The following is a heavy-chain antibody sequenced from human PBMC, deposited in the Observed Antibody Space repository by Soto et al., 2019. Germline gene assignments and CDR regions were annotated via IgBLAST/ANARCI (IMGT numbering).Heavy chain of an antibody. J-gene: IGHJ6*02. CDR1: GYTFTGYY. CDR3: ARDYWSGDRYYYGMDV. V-gene: IGHV1-2*02. Sequence: ASVKVSCKASGYTFTGYYIHWVRQAPGQRLEWMGYINPNSGGPNYAQKFQDRVTMTRDTSISTAYMELSRLRSDDTAVYFCARDYWSGDRYYYGMDVWGQGTTVTAP. D-gene: IGHD3-3*01. CDR2: INPNSGGP.